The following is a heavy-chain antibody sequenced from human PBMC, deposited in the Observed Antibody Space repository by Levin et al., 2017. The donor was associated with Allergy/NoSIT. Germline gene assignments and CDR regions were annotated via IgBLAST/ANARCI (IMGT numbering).Heavy chain of an antibody. Sequence: EASVKVSCKASGYNFITRGISWVRQAPGQGLEWMGWISGYRGDTNYSQKFQGRITMTTDTPTTTAYMELRGLTSDDTAVYYCARDQLVAAAPDYWGQGTLVTVSS. V-gene: IGHV1-18*01. CDR2: ISGYRGDT. J-gene: IGHJ4*02. D-gene: IGHD2-15*01. CDR1: GYNFITRG. CDR3: ARDQLVAAAPDY.